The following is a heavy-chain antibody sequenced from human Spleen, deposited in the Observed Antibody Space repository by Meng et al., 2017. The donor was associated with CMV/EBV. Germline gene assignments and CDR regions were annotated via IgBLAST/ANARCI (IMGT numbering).Heavy chain of an antibody. V-gene: IGHV3-23*01. D-gene: IGHD6-6*01. Sequence: GESLKISCGASGFTFSSYAMSWVRQAPGKGLEWVSAISGSGGSTYYADSVKGRFTISRDNSKNTLYLQMNSLRAEDTAVYYCAKVEYSSSSEGNYYYGMDVWGQGTTVTVSS. CDR2: ISGSGGST. J-gene: IGHJ6*02. CDR3: AKVEYSSSSEGNYYYGMDV. CDR1: GFTFSSYA.